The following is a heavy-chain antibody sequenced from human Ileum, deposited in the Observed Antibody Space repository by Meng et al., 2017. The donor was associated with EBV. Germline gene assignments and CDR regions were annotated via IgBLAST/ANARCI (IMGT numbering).Heavy chain of an antibody. CDR1: GDSISNTDW. CDR2: FHHSGST. J-gene: IGHJ4*02. CDR3: ARNGYYAIDL. D-gene: IGHD2-8*01. Sequence: VQLPESGTGLVTPSEXLSLTCAVSGDSISNTDWWSWVRQPPGKGLEWIGEFHHSGSTNYSPSLRSRVTISVDMSKNQFSVQLSSVTAADTAMYYCARNGYYAIDLWGQGTLVTVSS. V-gene: IGHV4-4*02.